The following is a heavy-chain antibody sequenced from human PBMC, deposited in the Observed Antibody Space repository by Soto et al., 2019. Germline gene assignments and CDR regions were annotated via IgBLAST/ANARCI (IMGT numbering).Heavy chain of an antibody. D-gene: IGHD5-12*01. Sequence: ASVKVSCKASGYTFTGYYMHWVRQAPGQGLEWMGWINPNSGGTNYAQKFQGWVTMTRDTSISTAYMELSRLRSDDTAVYYCAREATGGYSGYDLGYVFDIWGQGTMVTVSS. J-gene: IGHJ3*02. CDR2: INPNSGGT. CDR3: AREATGGYSGYDLGYVFDI. V-gene: IGHV1-2*04. CDR1: GYTFTGYY.